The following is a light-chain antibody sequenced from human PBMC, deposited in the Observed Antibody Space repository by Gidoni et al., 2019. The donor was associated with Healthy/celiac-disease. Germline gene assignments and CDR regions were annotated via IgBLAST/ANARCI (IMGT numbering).Light chain of an antibody. J-gene: IGKJ4*01. Sequence: AIRMTQSPSSFSASTGDRVTITCRASQGISSYLAWYQQKPGKAPRLLIYAASTLQSGVPSRFSGSGSGTDCTLTISCLQSEDFATYYCQQYYSYPLTFGGGTKVEIK. CDR2: AAS. CDR1: QGISSY. V-gene: IGKV1-8*01. CDR3: QQYYSYPLT.